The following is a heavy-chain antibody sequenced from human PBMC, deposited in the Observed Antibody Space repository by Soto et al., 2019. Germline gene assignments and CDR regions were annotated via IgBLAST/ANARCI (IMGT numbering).Heavy chain of an antibody. V-gene: IGHV4-39*01. CDR1: GGSISSDNYY. D-gene: IGHD4-17*01. J-gene: IGHJ5*02. CDR3: TRHTTGAISWPWDS. CDR2: IFHNGNA. Sequence: PSETLSLTCTVSGGSISSDNYYWGWIRQPPGKGLEWIGTIFHNGNALHNPSLMSRVTISIDTSRNNFSLKLSTVTAADTAVYYCTRHTTGAISWPWDSWGQGSLVTVSS.